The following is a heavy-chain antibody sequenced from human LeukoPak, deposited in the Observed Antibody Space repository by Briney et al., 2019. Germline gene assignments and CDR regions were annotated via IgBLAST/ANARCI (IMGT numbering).Heavy chain of an antibody. J-gene: IGHJ5*02. CDR2: MNPNSGST. D-gene: IGHD3-10*01. Sequence: ASVKVSCKASGYTFTSYDINWVRQATGQGLEWMGWMNPNSGSTGYAQKFQGRVTITRNTSISTAYMELSSLRSEDTAVYYCARFTYYYGSGSEYNWFDPWGQGTLVTVSS. CDR3: ARFTYYYGSGSEYNWFDP. V-gene: IGHV1-8*03. CDR1: GYTFTSYD.